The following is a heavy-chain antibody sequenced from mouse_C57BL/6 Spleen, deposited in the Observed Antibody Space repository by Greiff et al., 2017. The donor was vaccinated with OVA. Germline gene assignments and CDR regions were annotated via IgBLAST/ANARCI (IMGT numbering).Heavy chain of an antibody. J-gene: IGHJ4*01. CDR2: IWRGGST. Sequence: VQLKESGPGLVQPSQSLSITCTVSGFSLTSYGVHWVRQSPGKGLEWLGVIWRGGSTDYTAAFMSRLSITKDTSKSPDFIQIHSLQADYSAIYYRAKTFDYVGAMDYWGQGTSVTVSS. CDR1: GFSLTSYG. CDR3: AKTFDYVGAMDY. V-gene: IGHV2-5*01. D-gene: IGHD2-4*01.